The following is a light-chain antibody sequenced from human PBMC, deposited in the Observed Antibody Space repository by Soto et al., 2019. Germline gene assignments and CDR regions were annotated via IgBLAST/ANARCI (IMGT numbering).Light chain of an antibody. J-gene: IGLJ1*01. CDR3: TSYTTTNLEI. V-gene: IGLV2-14*01. Sequence: QSVLTQPASVSASPGQSITISCTGTRNDVGLYNYVSWYQHHPGNAPKLIIYGVSDRPSGVSNRFSGSKSGNTASLTISGLQAEDEADYYCTSYTTTNLEILGTATKVTV. CDR2: GVS. CDR1: RNDVGLYNY.